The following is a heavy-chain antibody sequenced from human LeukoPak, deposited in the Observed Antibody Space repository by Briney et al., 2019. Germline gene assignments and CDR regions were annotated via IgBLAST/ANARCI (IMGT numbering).Heavy chain of an antibody. D-gene: IGHD3-22*01. J-gene: IGHJ4*02. CDR2: IKRDGSEK. V-gene: IGHV3-7*04. CDR1: GFTFSNYW. Sequence: GGSLRLSCAASGFTFSNYWMTWVRQAPGKGLEWVANIKRDGSEKYYIDSVKGRFTISRDNAKNLLYLQTNSLRAEDTAVYYCARARSGYYYAIDYWGQGTLVTVSS. CDR3: ARARSGYYYAIDY.